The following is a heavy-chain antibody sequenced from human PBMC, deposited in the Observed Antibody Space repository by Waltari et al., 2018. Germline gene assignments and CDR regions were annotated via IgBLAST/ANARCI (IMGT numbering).Heavy chain of an antibody. Sequence: QLLESGGDLVQPGGSLRLSCSDSGLTFSTFAMRWVRQAPGKGLEWVSGISKSGRDTYYADSVKGRFTISRDKSKKTLYLQMKSLRVEDTAVYYCAKDHGIAYWGRGTLVSVSA. CDR1: GLTFSTFA. J-gene: IGHJ4*02. CDR3: AKDHGIAY. CDR2: ISKSGRDT. D-gene: IGHD2-21*01. V-gene: IGHV3-23*01.